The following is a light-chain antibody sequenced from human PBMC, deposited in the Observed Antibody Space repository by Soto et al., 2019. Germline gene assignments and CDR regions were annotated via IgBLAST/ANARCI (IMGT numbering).Light chain of an antibody. Sequence: EIVLTQSPATLSLSPGERATLSCRASQSVSSYLAWYQQKPGQAPRLLIYDASNRATGIPARFSGSGSGTNFTLTFSSLEPGDFAVYYCQQRSDYVSFGGGTKVDIK. CDR1: QSVSSY. J-gene: IGKJ4*01. V-gene: IGKV3-11*01. CDR2: DAS. CDR3: QQRSDYVS.